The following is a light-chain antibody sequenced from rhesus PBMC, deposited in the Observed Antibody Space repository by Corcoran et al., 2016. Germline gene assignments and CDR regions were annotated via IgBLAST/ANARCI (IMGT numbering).Light chain of an antibody. J-gene: IGKJ4*01. V-gene: IGKV1-16*01. Sequence: DIQMTQSPSSLSASVGDKVTITCQASQSISSWLAWYQQKPGKAPKPLIYKASSLESGVPSRFSGSGSPTDFTLTISRLQPEDFATYYCQQCNSAPLTFGGGTKVELK. CDR1: QSISSW. CDR2: KAS. CDR3: QQCNSAPLT.